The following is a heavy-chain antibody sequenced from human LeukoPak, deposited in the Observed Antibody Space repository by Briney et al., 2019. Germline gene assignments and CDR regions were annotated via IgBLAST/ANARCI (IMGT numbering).Heavy chain of an antibody. Sequence: ETSETLSLTCTVSGGSISSSSYYWGWIRQPPGKGLEWIGEINHSGSTNYNPSLKSRVTISVDTSKNQFSLKLSSVTAADTAVYYCARLIVGASYFDYWGQGTLVTVSS. CDR2: INHSGST. D-gene: IGHD1-26*01. CDR1: GGSISSSSYY. V-gene: IGHV4-39*07. J-gene: IGHJ4*02. CDR3: ARLIVGASYFDY.